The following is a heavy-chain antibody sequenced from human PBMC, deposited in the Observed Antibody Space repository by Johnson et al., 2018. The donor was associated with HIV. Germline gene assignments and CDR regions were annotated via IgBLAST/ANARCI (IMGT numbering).Heavy chain of an antibody. CDR3: STLLDDAFDI. V-gene: IGHV3-66*01. CDR2: IFSGGST. Sequence: VQLVESGGGLVKPGGSLRLSCAVSGFTVSSTYMSWVRQAPGKGLEWVSIIFSGGSTYYADSVMGRFTVSRDNAKNSLYLQMNSLRDEDTALYYCSTLLDDAFDIWGQGTMVTVSS. CDR1: GFTVSSTY. J-gene: IGHJ3*02. D-gene: IGHD2-21*01.